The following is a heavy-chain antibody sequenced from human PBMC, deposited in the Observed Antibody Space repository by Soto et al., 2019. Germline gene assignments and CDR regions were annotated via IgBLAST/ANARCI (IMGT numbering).Heavy chain of an antibody. V-gene: IGHV3-23*01. J-gene: IGHJ4*02. Sequence: GGSLRLSCAASGFTFSSYAMNWVRQAPGKGLEWVSAISGSGGSTYYADSVKGRFTISRDNSKNTLYLQMYSLRAEDTAIYYCAKAFTSSWQFEYWGQGTLVTVSS. CDR1: GFTFSSYA. CDR2: ISGSGGST. D-gene: IGHD6-13*01. CDR3: AKAFTSSWQFEY.